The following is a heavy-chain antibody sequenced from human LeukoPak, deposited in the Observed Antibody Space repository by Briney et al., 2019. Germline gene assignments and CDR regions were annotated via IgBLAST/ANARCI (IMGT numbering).Heavy chain of an antibody. V-gene: IGHV1-18*01. CDR1: GYTFTSHG. J-gene: IGHJ4*02. CDR2: ISAYNVNT. Sequence: ASVKVSCKASGYTFTSHGISWVRQAPGQGLEWMGWISAYNVNTNYAQKFQGRVTMTRDTSISTAYMELSRLRSDDTAVYYCARSVDTAMVPTDYWGQGTLVTVSS. CDR3: ARSVDTAMVPTDY. D-gene: IGHD5-18*01.